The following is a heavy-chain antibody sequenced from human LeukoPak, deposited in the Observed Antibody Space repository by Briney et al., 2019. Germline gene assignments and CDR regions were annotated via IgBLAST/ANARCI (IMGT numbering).Heavy chain of an antibody. CDR1: GFTFSSYW. J-gene: IGHJ4*02. Sequence: GGSLRLSCAASGFTFSSYWMHWVRQAPGKGLVWVSRINSDGSSTSYADSVKGRFTISRDNAKNTLYLQMNSLRGEDMAVYYCTRDGGSFCDFDYWGQGALVTVSS. V-gene: IGHV3-74*01. D-gene: IGHD1-26*01. CDR3: TRDGGSFCDFDY. CDR2: INSDGSST.